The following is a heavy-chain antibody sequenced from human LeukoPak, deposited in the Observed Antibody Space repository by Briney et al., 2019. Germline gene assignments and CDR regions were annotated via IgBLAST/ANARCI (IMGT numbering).Heavy chain of an antibody. J-gene: IGHJ4*02. CDR1: GFTFSSYW. Sequence: GGSLRLSCAASGFTFSSYWMSWVRQAPGKGLEWVANIKQDGSEKYYVDSVKGRFTISRDNAKNSLYLQMNSLRAEDTAVYYCARDPDIVVVPAAPYFDYWGQGTLVTASS. CDR3: ARDPDIVVVPAAPYFDY. D-gene: IGHD2-2*01. V-gene: IGHV3-7*01. CDR2: IKQDGSEK.